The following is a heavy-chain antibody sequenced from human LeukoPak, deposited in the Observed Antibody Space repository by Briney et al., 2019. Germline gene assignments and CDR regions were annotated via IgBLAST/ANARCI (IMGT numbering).Heavy chain of an antibody. CDR2: IRYDGSDK. J-gene: IGHJ4*02. CDR3: ASSPSSYRYYFDY. D-gene: IGHD5-18*01. V-gene: IGHV3-30*02. CDR1: RFRFASYG. Sequence: GGSLRLSCAASRFRFASYGVHWVRQAPGKGLEWVAYIRYDGSDKYYADSVKGRFTISRDNSKNTLYLQMNSLRAEDTAVYYCASSPSSYRYYFDYWGQGTLVTVSS.